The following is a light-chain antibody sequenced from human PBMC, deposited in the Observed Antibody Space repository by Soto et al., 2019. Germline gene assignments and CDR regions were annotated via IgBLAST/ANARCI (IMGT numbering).Light chain of an antibody. J-gene: IGLJ3*02. CDR1: SSDVGGYKY. CDR3: SSYTSSSTWV. V-gene: IGLV2-14*01. CDR2: EVS. Sequence: QSALTQPASVSGSPGQSITISCTGTSSDVGGYKYVSWYQQHPGKAPKLIIYEVSDRPSGVSNRFSGSNSGNTASLTISGLQAEDEGDYYCSSYTSSSTWVFGGGTKLTVL.